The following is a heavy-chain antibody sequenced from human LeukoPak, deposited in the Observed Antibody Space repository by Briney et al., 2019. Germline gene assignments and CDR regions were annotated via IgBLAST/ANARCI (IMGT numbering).Heavy chain of an antibody. Sequence: SETLSLTCAVYGGSFSGYYWSWIRQPPGKGLEWIGEINHSGSANYNPSLKSRVTISVDTSKNQFSLKLSSVTAADTAVYYCARKRSDFWSGYGSGAFDIWGQGTMVTVSS. CDR1: GGSFSGYY. V-gene: IGHV4-34*01. J-gene: IGHJ3*02. CDR2: INHSGSA. D-gene: IGHD3-3*01. CDR3: ARKRSDFWSGYGSGAFDI.